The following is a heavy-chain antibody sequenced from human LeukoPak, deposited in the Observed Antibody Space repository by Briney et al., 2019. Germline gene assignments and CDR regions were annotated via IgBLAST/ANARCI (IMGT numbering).Heavy chain of an antibody. CDR3: ARDLNYYDSSGYYYVFFDY. Sequence: PGGSLRLSCAASGFTLDDYAMHWVRQAPGKGLEWVSGISWNSDTIYYADSVKGRFTISRDNAKNSLYLQMNSLRAEDTAVYYCARDLNYYDSSGYYYVFFDYWGQGTLVTVSS. CDR2: ISWNSDTI. D-gene: IGHD3-22*01. V-gene: IGHV3-9*01. CDR1: GFTLDDYA. J-gene: IGHJ4*02.